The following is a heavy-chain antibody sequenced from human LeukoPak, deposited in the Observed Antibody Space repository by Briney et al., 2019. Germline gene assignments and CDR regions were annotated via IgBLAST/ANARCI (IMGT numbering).Heavy chain of an antibody. J-gene: IGHJ3*02. CDR2: ITWNSGAI. CDR3: AKETWSNYLGDAFDI. D-gene: IGHD3-3*01. CDR1: GFTFDDYA. Sequence: PGRSLRLSCAASGFTFDDYAMHWVRQAPGKGLEWVSGITWNSGAIFYADSVQGRFTISRDNAKNSLYLRMNSLRAEGSALYYCAKETWSNYLGDAFDIWGLGTMVTVSS. V-gene: IGHV3-9*01.